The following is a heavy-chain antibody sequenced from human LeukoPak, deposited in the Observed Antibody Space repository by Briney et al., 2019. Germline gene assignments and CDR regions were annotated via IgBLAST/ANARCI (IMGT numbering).Heavy chain of an antibody. J-gene: IGHJ4*02. Sequence: GESLKISCKGSGYSFTSYWIGWVRQMPGKGLEWMGIIYPGDSDTRYSTSFQGQVTISADKSISTAYLQWSSLKASDTAMYYCARPSDDSSSYFDYWGQGTLVTVSS. CDR1: GYSFTSYW. CDR2: IYPGDSDT. V-gene: IGHV5-51*01. D-gene: IGHD6-6*01. CDR3: ARPSDDSSSYFDY.